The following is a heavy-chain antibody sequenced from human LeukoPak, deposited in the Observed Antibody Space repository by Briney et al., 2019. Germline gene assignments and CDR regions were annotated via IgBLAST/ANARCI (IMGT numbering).Heavy chain of an antibody. CDR1: GGSISSGSYY. CDR2: IYTSGST. V-gene: IGHV4-61*02. D-gene: IGHD1-26*01. CDR3: ARGPGGSYHFDY. J-gene: IGHJ4*02. Sequence: SQTLPLTCTVSGGSISSGSYYWSWIRQPAGKGLEWIGRIYTSGSTNYNPSLKSRVTISVDTSKNQFSLKLSSVTAADTAVYYCARGPGGSYHFDYWGQGTLVTVSS.